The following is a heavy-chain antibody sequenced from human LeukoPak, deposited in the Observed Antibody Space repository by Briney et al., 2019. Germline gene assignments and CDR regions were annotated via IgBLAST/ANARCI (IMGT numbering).Heavy chain of an antibody. CDR2: IYHSGST. V-gene: IGHV4-59*12. D-gene: IGHD2-15*01. CDR3: ARDPGSPRGYFDL. Sequence: SETLSLTCTVSGGSISSYYWSWIRQPPGKGLEWIGYIYHSGSTYYNLSLKSRVIISVDRSKKHLSLKLSSVTAADTAVYYCARDPGSPRGYFDLWGRGTLVTVSS. CDR1: GGSISSYY. J-gene: IGHJ2*01.